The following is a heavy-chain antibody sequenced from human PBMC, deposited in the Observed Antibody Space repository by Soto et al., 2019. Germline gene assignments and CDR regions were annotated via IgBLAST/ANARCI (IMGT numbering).Heavy chain of an antibody. Sequence: GGSLRLSCAASGFTFSSYWMSWVRQAPGKGLEWVANIKQDGSEKYYVDSVKGRFTISRDNAKNSMYLQMNSLRAEDTAVYYCARQVSYPRVYFDYWGQGTLVTVSS. CDR2: IKQDGSEK. CDR1: GFTFSSYW. J-gene: IGHJ4*02. D-gene: IGHD1-26*01. V-gene: IGHV3-7*05. CDR3: ARQVSYPRVYFDY.